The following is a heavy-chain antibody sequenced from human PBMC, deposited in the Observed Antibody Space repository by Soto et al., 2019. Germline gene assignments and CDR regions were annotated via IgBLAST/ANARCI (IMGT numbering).Heavy chain of an antibody. Sequence: VACKASGYTFTGYHMHWVRQAPGQGLEWMGWINPNSGSTNYAQKFQGWVTMTRDTSISTAYMELSRLRSDDTAVYYCAICHLEPGNYYCGMDFWGQGTTVTVSS. CDR1: GYTFTGYH. D-gene: IGHD1-1*01. CDR2: INPNSGST. V-gene: IGHV1-2*04. CDR3: AICHLEPGNYYCGMDF. J-gene: IGHJ6*02.